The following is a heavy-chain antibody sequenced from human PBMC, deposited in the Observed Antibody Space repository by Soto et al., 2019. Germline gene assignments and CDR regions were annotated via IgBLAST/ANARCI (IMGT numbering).Heavy chain of an antibody. D-gene: IGHD3-22*01. CDR2: ISGSGGST. CDR3: AKALGYYDSSGTFDY. J-gene: IGHJ4*02. Sequence: PGWSLRHSCADSGFTFHDDGMSWVRQAPGKGLEWVSGISGSGGSTYYADSVKGRFTISRDNSRNALFLQINSLRAEDTAVYYCAKALGYYDSSGTFDYWGQGTLVTVSS. CDR1: GFTFHDDG. V-gene: IGHV3-23*01.